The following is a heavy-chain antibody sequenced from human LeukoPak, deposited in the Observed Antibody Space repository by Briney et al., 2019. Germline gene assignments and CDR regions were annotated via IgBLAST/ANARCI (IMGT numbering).Heavy chain of an antibody. J-gene: IGHJ6*03. Sequence: PGGSLRLSCAASGFTFSSYSMNWVRQAPGKGLEWVSYISSSSSTIYYADSVKGRFTIPRDNAKNSLYLQMNSLRAEDTAVYYCAKEPYSSPERYYYYMDVWGKGTTVTVSS. CDR2: ISSSSSTI. V-gene: IGHV3-48*01. CDR1: GFTFSSYS. D-gene: IGHD6-13*01. CDR3: AKEPYSSPERYYYYMDV.